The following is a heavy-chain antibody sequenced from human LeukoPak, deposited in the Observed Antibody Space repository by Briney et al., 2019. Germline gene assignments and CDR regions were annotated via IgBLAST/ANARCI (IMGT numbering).Heavy chain of an antibody. CDR3: VLLARTTFDI. CDR1: GYTLTSYY. V-gene: IGHV1-46*01. J-gene: IGHJ3*02. Sequence: ASVKVSCKASGYTLTSYYMHWVRQAPGQGLEWMGIINPSGGSTSYAQKFQGRDTMTRDTSTSTVYMELSSLRSEDTAVYYCVLLARTTFDIWGQGTMVTVSS. CDR2: INPSGGST.